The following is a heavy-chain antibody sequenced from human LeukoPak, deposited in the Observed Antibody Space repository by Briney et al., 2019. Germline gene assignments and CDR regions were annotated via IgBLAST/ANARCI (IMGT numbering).Heavy chain of an antibody. CDR2: INHSGST. CDR3: ARAPGFGYYFDY. CDR1: GGSFSGYY. J-gene: IGHJ4*02. Sequence: SETLSLTCAVYGGSFSGYYWSWIRQPPGKGLEWIGEINHSGSTNYNPPLKSRVTISVDTSKNQFSLKLSSVTAADTAVYYCARAPGFGYYFDYWGQGTLVTVSS. D-gene: IGHD2-15*01. V-gene: IGHV4-34*01.